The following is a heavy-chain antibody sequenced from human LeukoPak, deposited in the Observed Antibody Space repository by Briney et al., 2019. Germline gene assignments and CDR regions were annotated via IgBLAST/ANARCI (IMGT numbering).Heavy chain of an antibody. CDR3: ARLTGDPAFDI. CDR2: IYYTGST. CDR1: GGSISSSSYY. J-gene: IGHJ3*02. D-gene: IGHD7-27*01. Sequence: SETLSLTCTVSGGSISSSSYYWGWIRRPPGKGLEWIGTIYYTGSTYYNPSLNSRVTISVDTSKNQFSLKVRSVTAADTAVYFCARLTGDPAFDIWGQGTMVIVSS. V-gene: IGHV4-39*01.